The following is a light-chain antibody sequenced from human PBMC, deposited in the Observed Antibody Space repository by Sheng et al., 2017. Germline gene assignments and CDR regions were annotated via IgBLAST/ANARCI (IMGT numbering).Light chain of an antibody. CDR2: KAS. V-gene: IGKV1-5*03. Sequence: DIQMTQSPSTLSASVGDRVTITCRASQSLSSWLAWYQQKPGKAPKLLISKASRLESGVPSRFSGGGSETEFTLTISGLQPDDFATYYCQQYNSYSSWTFGPGTKVEIK. CDR1: QSLSSW. J-gene: IGKJ1*01. CDR3: QQYNSYSSWT.